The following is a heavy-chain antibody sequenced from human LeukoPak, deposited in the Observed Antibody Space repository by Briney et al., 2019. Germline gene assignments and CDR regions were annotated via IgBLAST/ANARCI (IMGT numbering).Heavy chain of an antibody. CDR3: ARSDIYCGGGTCPPNTFDAFDI. V-gene: IGHV4-59*01. J-gene: IGHJ3*02. CDR2: IYYSGST. Sequence: SETLPLTCAVYGGSFSAYSWSWIRQPPGEGLEWIGYIYYSGSTNYNPSLKSRVTISVDTSKNKFSLKLSSVTAADTAVYYCARSDIYCGGGTCPPNTFDAFDIWGQGTLVTVSS. CDR1: GGSFSAYS. D-gene: IGHD2-15*01.